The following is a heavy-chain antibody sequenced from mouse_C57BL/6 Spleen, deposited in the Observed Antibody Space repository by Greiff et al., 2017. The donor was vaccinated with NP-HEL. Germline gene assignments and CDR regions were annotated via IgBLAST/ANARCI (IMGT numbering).Heavy chain of an antibody. V-gene: IGHV1-80*01. Sequence: VQLQQSGAELVKPGASVKISCKASGYAFSSYWMNWVKQRPGKGLEWIGQIYPGDGDTNYNGKFKGKATLTADKSSSTAYMQLSSLTSEDSAVYFCARRGEFPYAMDYWGQGTSVTVSS. CDR3: ARRGEFPYAMDY. J-gene: IGHJ4*01. CDR2: IYPGDGDT. CDR1: GYAFSSYW.